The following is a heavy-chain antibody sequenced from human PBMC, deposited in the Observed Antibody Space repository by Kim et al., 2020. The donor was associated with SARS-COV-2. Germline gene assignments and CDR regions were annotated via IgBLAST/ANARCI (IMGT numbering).Heavy chain of an antibody. V-gene: IGHV3-66*01. D-gene: IGHD3-3*01. Sequence: YADSVRGRFTISRDNSKNTLYLQMNSLTAEDTAVYYCARSTEWLPKYGMDVWGQGTTVTVSS. J-gene: IGHJ6*02. CDR3: ARSTEWLPKYGMDV.